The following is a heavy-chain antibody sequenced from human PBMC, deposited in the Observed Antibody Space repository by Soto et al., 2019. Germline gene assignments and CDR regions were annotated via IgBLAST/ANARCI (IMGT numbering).Heavy chain of an antibody. D-gene: IGHD2-2*02. V-gene: IGHV6-1*01. CDR3: ARDRGTDQLLYYHYGMDV. J-gene: IGHJ6*02. Sequence: SQTLSLTCAISGDGVSSNSAAWNWIRQSPSRGLEWLGRTYYRSKWYNDYAVSVKSRITINPDTSKNQFSLQLNSVTPEDTAVYYCARDRGTDQLLYYHYGMDVWGQGTTVTVSS. CDR1: GDGVSSNSAA. CDR2: TYYRSKWYN.